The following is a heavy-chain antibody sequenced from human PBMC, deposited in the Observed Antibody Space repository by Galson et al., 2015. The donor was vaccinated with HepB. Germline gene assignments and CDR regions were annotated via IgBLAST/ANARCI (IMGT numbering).Heavy chain of an antibody. J-gene: IGHJ4*02. CDR2: IKQDGSEK. CDR3: ARGLHDFWSGYSPPFDY. D-gene: IGHD3-3*01. Sequence: SLRLSCAASGFTFSSYWMSWVRQAPGKGLEWVANIKQDGSEKYYVDSVKGRFTISRDNAKNSLYLQMNSLRAKDTAVYYCARGLHDFWSGYSPPFDYWGQGTLVTVSS. V-gene: IGHV3-7*03. CDR1: GFTFSSYW.